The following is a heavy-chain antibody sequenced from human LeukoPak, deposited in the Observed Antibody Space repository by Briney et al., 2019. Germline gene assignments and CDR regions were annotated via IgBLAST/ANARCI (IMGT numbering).Heavy chain of an antibody. CDR1: GFTFSSYA. Sequence: SLRLSYAASGFTFSSYAMSWVRQARGKGLEWVSAISSSGGSTYYADSVKGRFTISRDNSKHTLYLQMNSLRAEDTAVYYCAKDRLTYYYDSSGYYLFDYWGQGTLVTVSS. CDR3: AKDRLTYYYDSSGYYLFDY. CDR2: ISSSGGST. D-gene: IGHD3-22*01. J-gene: IGHJ4*02. V-gene: IGHV3-23*01.